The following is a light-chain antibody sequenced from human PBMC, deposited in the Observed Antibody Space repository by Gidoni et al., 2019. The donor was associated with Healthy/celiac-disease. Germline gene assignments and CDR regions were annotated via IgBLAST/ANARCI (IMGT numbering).Light chain of an antibody. CDR1: QDISNY. J-gene: IGKJ5*01. CDR3: QQYDNLLIT. Sequence: DIQMTQSPSSLSASVGDRVTITCQASQDISNYLNWYQQKPGKAPKLLIYDASNLETGVPSRFSVSLSGTDFTFTISSLQPEDIATYYCQQYDNLLITCGQGTRLEI. V-gene: IGKV1-33*01. CDR2: DAS.